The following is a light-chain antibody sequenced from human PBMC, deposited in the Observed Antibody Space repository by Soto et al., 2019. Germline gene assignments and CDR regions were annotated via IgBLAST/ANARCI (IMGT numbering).Light chain of an antibody. J-gene: IGKJ5*01. CDR3: QQRSNWIT. CDR2: DAS. CDR1: QSVSSY. Sequence: EIVLTQSPATLSLSPGERATLSCRASQSVSSYLAWYQQKPGQAPRLLIYDASNRATGIPARFCGSGSGTDFTLTISSLEPEDFAVYYCQQRSNWITFGQGTRLEL. V-gene: IGKV3-11*01.